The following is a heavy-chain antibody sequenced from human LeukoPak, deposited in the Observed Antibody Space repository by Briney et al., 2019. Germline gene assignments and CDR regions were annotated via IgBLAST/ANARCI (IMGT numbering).Heavy chain of an antibody. CDR2: ISSSSSYI. J-gene: IGHJ3*02. Sequence: GGSLRLSCAASGFIFSSYSMNWVRQAPGKGLEWVSYISSSSSYIYYADSVKGRFTISRDNAKNSLYLQMNSLRAEDTAVYYCAREAHRWVGLNAFDIWGQGTMVTVSS. D-gene: IGHD3-16*02. CDR1: GFIFSSYS. V-gene: IGHV3-21*05. CDR3: AREAHRWVGLNAFDI.